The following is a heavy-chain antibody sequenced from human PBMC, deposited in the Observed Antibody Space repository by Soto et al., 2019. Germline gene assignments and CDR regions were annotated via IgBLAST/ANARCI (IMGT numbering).Heavy chain of an antibody. Sequence: LSLTCTVSGGSIRDGGYYWSWIRQHPGKGLEWIGYIYYTGTTYYNPSFKGRVIISVDLSKGQFSLKLSSVTAADTAFYYCAKDPSPQPTTVVTPGWFDPWGQGILVTVSS. J-gene: IGHJ5*02. D-gene: IGHD4-17*01. CDR3: AKDPSPQPTTVVTPGWFDP. CDR2: IYYTGTT. CDR1: GGSIRDGGYY. V-gene: IGHV4-31*03.